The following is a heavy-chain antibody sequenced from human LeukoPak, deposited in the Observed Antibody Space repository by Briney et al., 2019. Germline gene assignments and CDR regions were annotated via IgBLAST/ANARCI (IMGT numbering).Heavy chain of an antibody. CDR2: INPSGGST. Sequence: ASVKVSCKASGYTFTSYYMHWVRQAPGQGLEWMGIINPSGGSTSYAQKFQGRVTMTRDTSTSTVYMELSSLGSEDTAVYYCARTAGDCSSTSCPAYFQHWGQGTLVTVSS. CDR3: ARTAGDCSSTSCPAYFQH. D-gene: IGHD2-2*01. J-gene: IGHJ1*01. CDR1: GYTFTSYY. V-gene: IGHV1-46*01.